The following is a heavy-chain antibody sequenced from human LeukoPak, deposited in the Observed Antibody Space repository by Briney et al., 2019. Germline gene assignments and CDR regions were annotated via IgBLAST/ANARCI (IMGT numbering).Heavy chain of an antibody. D-gene: IGHD1-26*01. CDR1: GFTFSSYE. CDR2: ISSSGSTI. CDR3: AKLPRSGSYSGFDY. Sequence: GGSLRLSCAASGFTFSSYEMNWVRQAPGKGLEWVSYISSSGSTIYYADSVKGRFTISRDNAKNSLYLQMNSLRAEDTAVYYCAKLPRSGSYSGFDYWGQGTLVTVSS. V-gene: IGHV3-48*03. J-gene: IGHJ4*02.